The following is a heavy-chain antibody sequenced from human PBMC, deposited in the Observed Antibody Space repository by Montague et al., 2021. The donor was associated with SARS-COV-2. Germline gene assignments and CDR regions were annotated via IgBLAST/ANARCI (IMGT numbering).Heavy chain of an antibody. J-gene: IGHJ4*02. CDR1: GGSISSSSYY. D-gene: IGHD2-21*01. V-gene: IGHV4-39*01. CDR3: VRQGGDIVVVIAIRGPYYFDY. Sequence: SETLSLTCTVSGGSISSSSYYWGWIRQPPGKGLEWIGTIYYGRSTYYNPSLKSRVTISVDTSKNQFSLKLSSVTAADTAVYYCVRQGGDIVVVIAIRGPYYFDYWGQGTLVTVSS. CDR2: IYYGRST.